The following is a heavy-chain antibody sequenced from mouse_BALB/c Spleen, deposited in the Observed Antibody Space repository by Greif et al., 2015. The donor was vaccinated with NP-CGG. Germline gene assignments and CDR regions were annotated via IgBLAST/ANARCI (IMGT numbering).Heavy chain of an antibody. CDR1: GYAFTNYL. Sequence: QVQLQQSGAELVRPGTSVKVSCKASGYAFTNYLIEWVKQRPGQGLEWIGVINPGSGGTNYNEKFKGKATLTADKSSSTAYMQLSSLTSDDSAVYFCARPDWDGFAYWGQGTLVTVSA. V-gene: IGHV1-54*01. CDR2: INPGSGGT. J-gene: IGHJ3*01. CDR3: ARPDWDGFAY. D-gene: IGHD4-1*01.